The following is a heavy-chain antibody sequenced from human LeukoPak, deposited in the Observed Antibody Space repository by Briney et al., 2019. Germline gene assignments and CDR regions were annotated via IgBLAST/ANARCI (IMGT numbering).Heavy chain of an antibody. CDR1: GGTFSSYS. CDR2: IFPIFGTA. CDR3: ASRGYCSSTSCYVHFGY. V-gene: IGHV1-69*13. D-gene: IGHD2-2*01. Sequence: ASVKVSCKASGGTFSSYSISWVRQAPGQGLEWMGGIFPIFGTANYAQKFQGRVTITADESKSTAYMELSSMRSEDTDVYYCASRGYCSSTSCYVHFGYWGQGTLVTVSS. J-gene: IGHJ4*02.